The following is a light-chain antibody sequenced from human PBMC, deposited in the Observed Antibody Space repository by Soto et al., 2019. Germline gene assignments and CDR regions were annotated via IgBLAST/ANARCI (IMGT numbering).Light chain of an antibody. V-gene: IGKV1-5*03. J-gene: IGKJ5*01. CDR2: KAS. CDR3: QQGSTTPIT. CDR1: QTISSW. Sequence: DIQMTQSPSTLSGSVGDRVTITCLASQTISSWLAWYQQKPGKAPKLLIYKASTLKSGVPSRFSGSGSGTEFTLTISSLQPDDFATYYCQQGSTTPITFGLGTRLEI.